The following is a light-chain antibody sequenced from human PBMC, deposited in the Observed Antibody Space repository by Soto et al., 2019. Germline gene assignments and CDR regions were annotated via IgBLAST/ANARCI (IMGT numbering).Light chain of an antibody. Sequence: EIVMTQSPATLSVSPGERATLSCRASESVSNNLAWYQQKFGQAPRLLIYHASTRATGIPARFSGSGSGTELPLTISSLQSEYVALYYCQQYNESPLTFGGGTKVEIK. J-gene: IGKJ4*01. CDR1: ESVSNN. CDR2: HAS. V-gene: IGKV3-15*01. CDR3: QQYNESPLT.